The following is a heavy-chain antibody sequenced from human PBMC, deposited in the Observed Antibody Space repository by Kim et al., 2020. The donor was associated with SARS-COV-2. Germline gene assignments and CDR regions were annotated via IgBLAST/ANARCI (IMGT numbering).Heavy chain of an antibody. CDR3: AKGGSNNWCFFDY. CDR2: VSGSGGSK. CDR1: GFTFSSYA. J-gene: IGHJ4*02. V-gene: IGHV3-23*01. Sequence: GGSLRLSCAASGFTFSSYAMSWVRQAPGKGLEWVSLVSGSGGSKYHADSVKGRFAISRDNSKKTLYLQMNSLRAEETALYYCAKGGSNNWCFFDYWGQGTPVTVSS. D-gene: IGHD1-1*01.